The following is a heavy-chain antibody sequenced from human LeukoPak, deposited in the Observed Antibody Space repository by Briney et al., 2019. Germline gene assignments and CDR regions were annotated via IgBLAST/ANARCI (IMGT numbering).Heavy chain of an antibody. V-gene: IGHV3-21*01. CDR2: IISSSTYI. J-gene: IGHJ4*02. CDR3: ARVWSDCYVTNCYISEY. Sequence: GGSLRLSCAASGFSFSSYNMNWVRQAPGERPEWVSSIISSSTYIYYADSVKGRFTISRDDAKNSLFLQMNSLRAEDTAVYYCARVWSDCYVTNCYISEYWGQGTLVTVSS. D-gene: IGHD3-3*01. CDR1: GFSFSSYN.